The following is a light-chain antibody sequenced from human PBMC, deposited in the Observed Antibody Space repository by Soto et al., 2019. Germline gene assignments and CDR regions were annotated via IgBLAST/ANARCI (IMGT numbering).Light chain of an antibody. Sequence: EIVRTQSTATLPVSPRERATLSCRASQSVSSNLAWYQQKPGQVPRLLIYDTSNRATGILARFSGSGSGTDFTLTISCLEPEDFAVYYCQQRYSLPPITFAQGARPEI. V-gene: IGKV3-11*01. CDR2: DTS. CDR3: QQRYSLPPIT. J-gene: IGKJ5*01. CDR1: QSVSSN.